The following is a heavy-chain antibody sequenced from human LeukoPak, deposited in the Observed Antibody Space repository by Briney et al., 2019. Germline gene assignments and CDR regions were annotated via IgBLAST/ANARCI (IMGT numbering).Heavy chain of an antibody. V-gene: IGHV4-61*02. J-gene: IGHJ5*02. CDR1: GGSISSGSYY. Sequence: SQTLSLTCTVSGGSISSGSYYWSWIRQPAGKGLEWIGRIYTSGSTYYNPSLKSRVTISVDRSKNQFSLKLSSVTAADTAVYYCAREPSSYCSSTSCYTRWFDPWGQGTLVTVSS. D-gene: IGHD2-2*02. CDR2: IYTSGST. CDR3: AREPSSYCSSTSCYTRWFDP.